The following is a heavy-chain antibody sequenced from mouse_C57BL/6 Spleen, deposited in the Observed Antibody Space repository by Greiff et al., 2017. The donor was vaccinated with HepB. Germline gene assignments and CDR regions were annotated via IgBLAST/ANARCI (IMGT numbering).Heavy chain of an antibody. Sequence: EVKLVESGGGLVKPGGSLKLSCAASGFTFSSYAMSWVRQTPEKRLEWVATISDGGSYTYYPDNVKGRFTISRDNAKNNLYLQMSHLKSEDTAMYYCARDRGTTVVATDAMDYWGQGTSVTVSS. CDR1: GFTFSSYA. D-gene: IGHD1-1*01. V-gene: IGHV5-4*01. CDR3: ARDRGTTVVATDAMDY. CDR2: ISDGGSYT. J-gene: IGHJ4*01.